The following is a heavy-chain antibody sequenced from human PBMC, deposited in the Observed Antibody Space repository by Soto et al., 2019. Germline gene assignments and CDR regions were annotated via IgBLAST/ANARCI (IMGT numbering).Heavy chain of an antibody. D-gene: IGHD3-3*01. CDR1: GGSISSSSYY. CDR3: ARLNDFWSGQKFDP. Sequence: SETLSLTCTVSGGSISSSSYYWGWIRQPPGKGLEWIGSIYYSGSTYYNPSLKSRVTISVDTSKNQFSLKLSSVTAADTAVYYCARLNDFWSGQKFDPWGRGTLVTVSS. CDR2: IYYSGST. J-gene: IGHJ5*02. V-gene: IGHV4-39*01.